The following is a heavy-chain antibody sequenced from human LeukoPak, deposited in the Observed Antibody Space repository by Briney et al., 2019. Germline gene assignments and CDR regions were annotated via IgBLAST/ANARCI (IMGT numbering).Heavy chain of an antibody. D-gene: IGHD3-10*01. CDR3: ARALYYATAAVDY. CDR2: INPNSGGT. CDR1: GYTFTGYY. J-gene: IGHJ4*02. Sequence: ASVKVSCKASGYTFTGYYMHWVRQAPGQGLEWMGWINPNSGGTNYAQKFQGWVTMTRDTSISTAYMELSRLRSDDTAVYYCARALYYATAAVDYWGQGTLVTVSS. V-gene: IGHV1-2*04.